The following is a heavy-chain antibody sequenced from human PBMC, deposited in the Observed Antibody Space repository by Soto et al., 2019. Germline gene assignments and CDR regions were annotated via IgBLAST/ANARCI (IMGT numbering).Heavy chain of an antibody. Sequence: SETLSLTCAVYGGSFSGYYWSWIRQPPGKGLEWIGEINHSGSTNYNPSLKSRVTISVDTSKNQFSLKLSSVTAADTAVYYCAATSTYGSGSYSDWGQGTLVTVSS. CDR2: INHSGST. J-gene: IGHJ4*02. V-gene: IGHV4-34*01. D-gene: IGHD3-10*01. CDR3: AATSTYGSGSYSD. CDR1: GGSFSGYY.